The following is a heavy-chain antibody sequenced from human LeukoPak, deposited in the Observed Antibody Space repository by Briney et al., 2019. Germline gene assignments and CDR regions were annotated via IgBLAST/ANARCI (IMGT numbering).Heavy chain of an antibody. V-gene: IGHV3-53*01. CDR1: GFSVSSSY. D-gene: IGHD3-10*01. Sequence: GGSLRLSCAASGFSVSSSYMSWVRQAPGQGLEWVSVIYSAGSMYYGDSVKGRFTISRDNSKNTPYLQMNSLRAEDTAVYYCARGDYSKPFDYWGQGTLVTVSS. CDR3: ARGDYSKPFDY. CDR2: IYSAGSM. J-gene: IGHJ4*02.